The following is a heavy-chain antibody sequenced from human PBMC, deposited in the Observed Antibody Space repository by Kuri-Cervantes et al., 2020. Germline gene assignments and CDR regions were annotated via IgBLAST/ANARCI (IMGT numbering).Heavy chain of an antibody. V-gene: IGHV3-15*01. CDR3: TTDLPVFYYYDSSGNEYFQH. CDR1: GFTFSNAW. CDR2: IKSKTDGGTT. Sequence: LSLTCAASGFTFSNAWMSWVRQAPGKGLEWVGRIKSKTDGGTTDYAAPVKGRFTISRDDSKNTLYLQMNSLKTEDTAVYYCTTDLPVFYYYDSSGNEYFQHWGQGTLVTVSS. D-gene: IGHD3-22*01. J-gene: IGHJ1*01.